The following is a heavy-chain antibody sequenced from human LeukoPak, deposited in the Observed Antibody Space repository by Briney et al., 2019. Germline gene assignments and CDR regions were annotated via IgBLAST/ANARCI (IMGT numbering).Heavy chain of an antibody. CDR3: AKDQGYYYGSGSPYFDY. CDR2: ISGSGGST. V-gene: IGHV3-23*01. Sequence: PGGSLRLSCAASGFTFSSYAMSWVRQAPGKGLEWVSAISGSGGSTYYADSVKGRFTISRDNSKNTLYLQMNSLRAEDTAVYYCAKDQGYYYGSGSPYFDYWGQGTLVTVSS. J-gene: IGHJ4*02. D-gene: IGHD3-10*01. CDR1: GFTFSSYA.